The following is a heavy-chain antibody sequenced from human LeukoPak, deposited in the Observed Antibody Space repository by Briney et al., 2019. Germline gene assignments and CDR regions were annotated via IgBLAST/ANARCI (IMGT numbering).Heavy chain of an antibody. Sequence: GGSLRLSCAASGFTFSSYSLNWVRQAPGRGLEWVSSISSGSSYIYYADSVKGRFTTSRDNAKNSLYLQMNSLRAEDTAVYYCARHYDSNSYGPGYWGQGTLVTVSS. CDR1: GFTFSSYS. CDR2: ISSGSSYI. D-gene: IGHD3-22*01. J-gene: IGHJ4*02. CDR3: ARHYDSNSYGPGY. V-gene: IGHV3-21*01.